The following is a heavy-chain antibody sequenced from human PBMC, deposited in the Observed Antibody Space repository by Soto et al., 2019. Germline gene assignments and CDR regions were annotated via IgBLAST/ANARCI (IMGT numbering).Heavy chain of an antibody. CDR1: GFSFRSYA. D-gene: IGHD2-2*01. CDR2: MSYDGSDK. CDR3: ARARLDTPALEY. J-gene: IGHJ4*02. V-gene: IGHV3-30-3*01. Sequence: QVQLVESGGGVVQPGRSLRLSCAASGFSFRSYAMHWVRQAPGKGLEWVAVMSYDGSDKDYADSVKGRFTISRDNSKNTRYLQMSGLRAEDTAVYYCARARLDTPALEYWGQGTLVTVSS.